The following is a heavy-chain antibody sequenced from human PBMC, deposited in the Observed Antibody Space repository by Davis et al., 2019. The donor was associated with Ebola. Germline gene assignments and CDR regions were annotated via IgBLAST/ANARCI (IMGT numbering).Heavy chain of an antibody. CDR3: ARDHQAGGPPDGY. Sequence: GESLKISCAASGFTFSSYSMNWVRQAPGKGLEWVSSISSSSSYIYYADSVKGRFTISRDNAKNSLYLQMNSLRAEDTAVYYCARDHQAGGPPDGYWGQGTLVTDSS. CDR2: ISSSSSYI. J-gene: IGHJ4*02. CDR1: GFTFSSYS. D-gene: IGHD2-8*02. V-gene: IGHV3-21*01.